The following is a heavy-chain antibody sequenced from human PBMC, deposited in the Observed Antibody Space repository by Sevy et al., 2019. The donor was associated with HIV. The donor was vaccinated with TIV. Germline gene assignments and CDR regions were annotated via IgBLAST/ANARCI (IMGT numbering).Heavy chain of an antibody. CDR2: IQYDGSNK. J-gene: IGHJ4*02. V-gene: IGHV3-30*02. Sequence: GGSLRLSSAASGFSFSSYGMRWVRQAPGKGLEWMSYIQYDGSNKDYADSVKGRFTISRDNSKNTLYLQMNSLRVEDTAVFYCVKEGGGEGGDHWGQGTLVTVSS. D-gene: IGHD2-21*01. CDR1: GFSFSSYG. CDR3: VKEGGGEGGDH.